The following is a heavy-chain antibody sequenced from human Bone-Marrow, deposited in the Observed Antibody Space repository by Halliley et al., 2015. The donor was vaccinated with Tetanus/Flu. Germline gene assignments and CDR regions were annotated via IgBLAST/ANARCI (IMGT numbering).Heavy chain of an antibody. V-gene: IGHV3-21*01. Sequence: WVSSISRYGTHTRYGESVKGRFNISRDNAKNSVFLQLNSLRAEDTAVYYCAREKDTVLAGPTYTSAMGVWGQGTTVAVSS. D-gene: IGHD1-26*01. CDR2: ISRYGTHT. J-gene: IGHJ6*02. CDR3: AREKDTVLAGPTYTSAMGV.